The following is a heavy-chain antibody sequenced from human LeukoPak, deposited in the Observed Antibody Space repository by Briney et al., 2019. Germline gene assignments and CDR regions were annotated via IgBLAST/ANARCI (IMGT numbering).Heavy chain of an antibody. CDR2: IIPIFGTA. D-gene: IGHD3-22*01. J-gene: IGHJ4*02. Sequence: ASVKVSFKASGGTFSSYAISWVRQAPGQGLEWMGGIIPIFGTANYAQKFQGRVTITTDESTSTAYMELSSLRSEDTAVYYCARPHRTYYYDSSGYYFPLDYWGQGTLVTVSS. CDR1: GGTFSSYA. V-gene: IGHV1-69*05. CDR3: ARPHRTYYYDSSGYYFPLDY.